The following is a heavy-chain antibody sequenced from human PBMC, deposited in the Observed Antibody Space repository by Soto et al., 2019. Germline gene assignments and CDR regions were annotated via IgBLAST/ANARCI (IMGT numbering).Heavy chain of an antibody. V-gene: IGHV3-30-3*01. Sequence: QVQLVESGGGVVQPGRSLRLSCAASGFTFGDYGMHWVRQAPGKGLDWVTFISDDGTNKYYADSVKGRFTISRDNSRNTLYLQMNSLRDEDTAVYYCAREGYYDRTGYYTSQHWGQGTLVTVSS. CDR2: ISDDGTNK. CDR3: AREGYYDRTGYYTSQH. J-gene: IGHJ1*01. D-gene: IGHD3-22*01. CDR1: GFTFGDYG.